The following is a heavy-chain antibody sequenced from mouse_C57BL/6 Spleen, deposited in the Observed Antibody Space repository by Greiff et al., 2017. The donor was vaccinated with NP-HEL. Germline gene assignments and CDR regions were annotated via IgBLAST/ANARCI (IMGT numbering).Heavy chain of an antibody. J-gene: IGHJ1*03. V-gene: IGHV5-17*01. CDR3: ARDDYDDWYFDV. CDR2: ISSGSSTI. CDR1: GFTFSDYG. D-gene: IGHD2-4*01. Sequence: EVKLMESGGGLVKPGGSLKLSCAASGFTFSDYGMHWVRQAPEKGLEWVAYISSGSSTIYYADTVKGRFTISRDNAKNTLFLQMTSLRSEDTAMYYCARDDYDDWYFDVWGTGTTVTVSS.